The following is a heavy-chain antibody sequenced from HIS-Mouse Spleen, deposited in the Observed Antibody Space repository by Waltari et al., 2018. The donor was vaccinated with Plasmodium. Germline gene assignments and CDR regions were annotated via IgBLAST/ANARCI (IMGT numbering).Heavy chain of an antibody. J-gene: IGHJ4*02. V-gene: IGHV3-30*03. CDR3: ATSGLTGGTYYFDY. D-gene: IGHD7-27*01. Sequence: QVQLVESGVGVVQPGRSLSLSCAASGLPFSSYGLHWVRQAPGKGLEWVAVISYDGSNKYYADSVKGRFTISRDNSKNTLYLQMNSLRAEDTAVYYCATSGLTGGTYYFDYWGQGTLVTVSS. CDR1: GLPFSSYG. CDR2: ISYDGSNK.